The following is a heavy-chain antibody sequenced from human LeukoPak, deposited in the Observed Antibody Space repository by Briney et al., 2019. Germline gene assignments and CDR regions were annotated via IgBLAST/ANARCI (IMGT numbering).Heavy chain of an antibody. CDR1: GFTFDSYA. CDR2: ISASGIST. Sequence: GGSLRLSCAASGFTFDSYAMSWVRQAPGKGLEWVSSISASGISTYYSDSAKGRFTISRDNSKNTLYLQMNSLRAEDTAVYYCAKGDNDILTGYYNSFDYWGQGTLVTVSS. D-gene: IGHD3-9*01. CDR3: AKGDNDILTGYYNSFDY. V-gene: IGHV3-23*01. J-gene: IGHJ4*02.